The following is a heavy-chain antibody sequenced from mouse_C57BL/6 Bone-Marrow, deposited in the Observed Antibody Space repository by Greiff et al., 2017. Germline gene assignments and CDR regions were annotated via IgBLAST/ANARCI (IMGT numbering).Heavy chain of an antibody. CDR1: GYTFTDYE. Sequence: QVQLKESGAELVRPGASVTLSCKASGYTFTDYEMHWVKQTPVHGLEWIGAIDPETGGTAYNQKFKGKAILTADKSSSTAYMELRSLTSEDSAVYYVTQGAMDYWGQGTSVTVSS. V-gene: IGHV1-15*01. CDR2: IDPETGGT. CDR3: TQGAMDY. J-gene: IGHJ4*01.